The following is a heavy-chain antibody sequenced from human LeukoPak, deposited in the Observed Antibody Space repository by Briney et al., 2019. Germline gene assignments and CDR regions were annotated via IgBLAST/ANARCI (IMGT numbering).Heavy chain of an antibody. CDR3: ARDKFDYDSSGYYD. Sequence: GGSLRLSCPASGFTFRSASMNWVRQAPGKGLEWVAVISYDGSNKYYADSVKGRFTISRDNSKNTLYLQMNSLRAEDTAVYYCARDKFDYDSSGYYDWGQGTLVTVSS. CDR2: ISYDGSNK. J-gene: IGHJ4*02. CDR1: GFTFRSAS. D-gene: IGHD3-22*01. V-gene: IGHV3-30-3*01.